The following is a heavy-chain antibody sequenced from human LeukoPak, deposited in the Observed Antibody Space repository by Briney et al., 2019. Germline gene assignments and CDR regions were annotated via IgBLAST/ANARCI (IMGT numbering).Heavy chain of an antibody. D-gene: IGHD3-10*01. CDR1: GFTFGDYA. V-gene: IGHV4-34*01. CDR3: AREYGSGSYYSGDAFDI. CDR2: INHSGST. Sequence: GSLRLSCTASGFTFGDYAMSWFRQPPGKGLEWIGEINHSGSTNYNPSLKSRVTISVDTSKNQFSLKLSSVTAADTAVYYCAREYGSGSYYSGDAFDIWGQGTMVTVSS. J-gene: IGHJ3*02.